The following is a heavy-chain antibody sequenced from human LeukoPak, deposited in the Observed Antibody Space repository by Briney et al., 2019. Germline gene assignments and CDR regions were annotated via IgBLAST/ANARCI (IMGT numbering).Heavy chain of an antibody. CDR2: IYYSGST. CDR1: GGSINYYS. V-gene: IGHV4-59*08. Sequence: SETLSLTCTVSGGSINYYSLHWIRQPPGKGLEWIGYIYYSGSTDYNPSLKSRVTISVDTSQNQFSLKLSSVTAADTAVYYCARQSRHYDVLTGYYPYFDYWGQGTLVTVSS. CDR3: ARQSRHYDVLTGYYPYFDY. D-gene: IGHD3-9*01. J-gene: IGHJ4*02.